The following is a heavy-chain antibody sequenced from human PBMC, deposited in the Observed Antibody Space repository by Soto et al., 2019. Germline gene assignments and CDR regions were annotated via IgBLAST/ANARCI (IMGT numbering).Heavy chain of an antibody. Sequence: SETLSLTCTVSGGSFSGGGYYWSWIRQHPGKGLEWMGYISYSGSTKYKPSLQSRITISVDTSKDQFSLRLTSVTAADTAIYFCARTSIFGVVLNAFDIWGPGTLVTVSS. J-gene: IGHJ3*02. V-gene: IGHV4-31*03. D-gene: IGHD3-3*01. CDR2: ISYSGST. CDR3: ARTSIFGVVLNAFDI. CDR1: GGSFSGGGYY.